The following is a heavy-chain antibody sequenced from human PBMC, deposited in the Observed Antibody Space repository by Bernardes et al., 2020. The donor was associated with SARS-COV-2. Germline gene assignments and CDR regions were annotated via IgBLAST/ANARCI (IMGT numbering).Heavy chain of an antibody. Sequence: GGSLRLSCSASGFTFNNYAMSWVRQAPGKGLEWVSAISGSGGNTYYADSVKGRFTISRDNSKNTLYLQMNSLRAEDTAVYYCGYGGLIAPFDYWGQGTLVTVSS. V-gene: IGHV3-23*01. CDR2: ISGSGGNT. J-gene: IGHJ4*02. D-gene: IGHD3-16*02. CDR3: GYGGLIAPFDY. CDR1: GFTFNNYA.